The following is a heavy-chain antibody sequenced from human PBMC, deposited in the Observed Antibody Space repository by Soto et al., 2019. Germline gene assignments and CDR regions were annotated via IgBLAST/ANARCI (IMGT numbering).Heavy chain of an antibody. Sequence: SETLSLTCTVSGDSVSSGAYYWSWVRQPPGKGLEWIGYIYYNAITNYNPSLKSRVTILVDTSKSEISLTLHSVTAADTAVYYCAGANIAGAGTIFGSWGQGVLVTVSS. D-gene: IGHD6-13*01. CDR1: GDSVSSGAYY. CDR3: AGANIAGAGTIFGS. CDR2: IYYNAIT. V-gene: IGHV4-61*08. J-gene: IGHJ4*02.